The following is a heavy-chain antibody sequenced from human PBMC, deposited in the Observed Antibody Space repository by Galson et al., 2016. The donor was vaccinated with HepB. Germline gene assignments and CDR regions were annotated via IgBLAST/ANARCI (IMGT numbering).Heavy chain of an antibody. CDR2: VRASGNGGST. CDR1: GFTSSNYD. V-gene: IGHV3-23*01. Sequence: SLRLSCAASGFTSSNYDMSWVRQAPGKGLQWVSVVRASGNGGSTHYADSVKGRFTISRDTSKNTLYLQMNSLRAEDTAVYYYAILGMYYRDTSDYFTEDFWGQGTLVTVSS. D-gene: IGHD3-22*01. CDR3: AILGMYYRDTSDYFTEDF. J-gene: IGHJ4*02.